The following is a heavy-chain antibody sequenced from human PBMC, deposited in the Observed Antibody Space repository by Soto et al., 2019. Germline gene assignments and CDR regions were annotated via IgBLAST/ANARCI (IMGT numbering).Heavy chain of an antibody. CDR1: GFTFSSYA. D-gene: IGHD3-10*01. J-gene: IGHJ4*02. CDR3: AKGWDDYGSGIMGY. CDR2: ISGSGGST. V-gene: IGHV3-23*01. Sequence: EVQLLESGGGLVQPGGSLRLSCAASGFTFSSYAMSWVSQAPGKGLEWVSAISGSGGSTYYADSVKGRFTISRDNSKNTLYLQMNSLRAEDTAVYYCAKGWDDYGSGIMGYWGQGTLVTVSS.